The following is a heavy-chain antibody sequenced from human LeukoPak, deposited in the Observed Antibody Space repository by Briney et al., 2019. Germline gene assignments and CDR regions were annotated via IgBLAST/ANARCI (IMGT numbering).Heavy chain of an antibody. CDR1: GGSFSGYY. J-gene: IGHJ6*02. Sequence: SETLSLTCAVYGGSFSGYYWGWIRQPPGKGLEWIGSIFYIGSTYYNPSLKSRVTISVDTSRNHFSLRLSSVTAADTAVYYCARQKGPRDITSLPLMDVWGQGTTVTVSS. CDR2: IFYIGST. V-gene: IGHV4-39*01. D-gene: IGHD2-15*01. CDR3: ARQKGPRDITSLPLMDV.